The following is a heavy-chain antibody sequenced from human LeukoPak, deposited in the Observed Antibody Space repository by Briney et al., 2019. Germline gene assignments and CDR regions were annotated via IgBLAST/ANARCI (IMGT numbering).Heavy chain of an antibody. CDR1: GFTFSTYS. V-gene: IGHV3-48*01. CDR2: ISSATNTI. D-gene: IGHD3-10*01. Sequence: GESLRLSCAASGFTFSTYSMNWVRQAPGKWLEWVSYISSATNTIYYADAVKCRYTISRDNGKNSLYLQMNSLRAEDTAMYYCARDGWFGDYNWFDPGGQGTLVTVSS. CDR3: ARDGWFGDYNWFDP. J-gene: IGHJ5*02.